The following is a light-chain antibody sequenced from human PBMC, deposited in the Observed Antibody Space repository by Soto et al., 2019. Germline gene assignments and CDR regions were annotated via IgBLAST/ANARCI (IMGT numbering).Light chain of an antibody. CDR3: QQYNNWPPWT. Sequence: EIVMTQSLATLSVSPGQRATLSCRASQSVSSNLAWYQQKPGQAPRLLIYGASTRATGIPARFSGSGSGTEFTLTISSLQSEDFAVYYCQQYNNWPPWTFGQGTNVDIK. V-gene: IGKV3-15*01. CDR1: QSVSSN. CDR2: GAS. J-gene: IGKJ1*01.